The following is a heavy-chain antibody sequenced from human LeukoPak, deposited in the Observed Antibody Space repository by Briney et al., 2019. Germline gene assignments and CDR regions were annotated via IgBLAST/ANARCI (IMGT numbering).Heavy chain of an antibody. CDR3: ARGLYYFDY. D-gene: IGHD2-21*02. J-gene: IGHJ4*02. V-gene: IGHV3-21*01. CDR1: GFTFSSYS. Sequence: GGSLRLSCAASGFTFSSYSMNWVRQAPGKGLEWVSCISSSSSHIYYADSVKGRFTISRDNAKNTLYLQMNSLRAEDTAVYYCARGLYYFDYWGQGTLVTVSS. CDR2: ISSSSSHI.